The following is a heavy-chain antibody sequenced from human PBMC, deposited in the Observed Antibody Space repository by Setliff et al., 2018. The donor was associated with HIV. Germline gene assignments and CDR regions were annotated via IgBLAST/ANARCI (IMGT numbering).Heavy chain of an antibody. CDR1: GFTFEDYG. Sequence: SLKISCAVSGFTFEDYGMSWVRQAPGKGLEWVSGINWNGGSTGYVDSVKDRFTISRDNAKNSLYLQMNSLRAEDMALYYCVRDKWLVPDTFDIWGQGTMVTVSS. CDR2: INWNGGST. D-gene: IGHD6-19*01. V-gene: IGHV3-20*04. J-gene: IGHJ3*02. CDR3: VRDKWLVPDTFDI.